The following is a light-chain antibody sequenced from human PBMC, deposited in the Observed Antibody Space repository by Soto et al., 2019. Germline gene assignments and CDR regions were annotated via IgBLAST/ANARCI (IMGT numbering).Light chain of an antibody. Sequence: DIVMTQSPATLSVSPGEGATLSCRASQSVSGNLAWYQQKPGQAPRLLIYGASTRATGIPARFSGSGSGTEFTLTISSLQSEDFAVYYCQQYNNLHPLTFGGGTKVDIK. CDR1: QSVSGN. CDR3: QQYNNLHPLT. CDR2: GAS. V-gene: IGKV3D-15*01. J-gene: IGKJ4*01.